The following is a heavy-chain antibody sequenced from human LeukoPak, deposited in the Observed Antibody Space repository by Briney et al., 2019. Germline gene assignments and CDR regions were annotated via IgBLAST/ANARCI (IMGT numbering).Heavy chain of an antibody. V-gene: IGHV3-64D*09. CDR1: GFTFSSYA. D-gene: IGHD2-8*01. CDR3: VKGVLMVYAHFDY. CDR2: ISSNGGST. J-gene: IGHJ4*02. Sequence: GGSLRLSCAASGFTFSSYAMHWVRQAPGKGLEYVSAISSNGGSTYYADSVKGRFTISRDNSKNTLYLQMSSLRAEDTAVYYCVKGVLMVYAHFDYWGQGTLVTVSS.